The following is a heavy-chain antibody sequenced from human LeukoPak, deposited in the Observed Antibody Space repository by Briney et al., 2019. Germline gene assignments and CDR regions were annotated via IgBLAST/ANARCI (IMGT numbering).Heavy chain of an antibody. CDR3: ARTNYYGSGSYYRYFDY. J-gene: IGHJ4*02. Sequence: PSETLSLTCAVYGGSFSGYYWSWIRQPPGKGLXXXXXXNHSGSTTYNPSLKSRVTISVDTSKNQFSLKLSSVTAADTAVYYCARTNYYGSGSYYRYFDYWGQGTLVTVSS. CDR2: XNHSGST. V-gene: IGHV4-34*01. D-gene: IGHD3-10*01. CDR1: GGSFSGYY.